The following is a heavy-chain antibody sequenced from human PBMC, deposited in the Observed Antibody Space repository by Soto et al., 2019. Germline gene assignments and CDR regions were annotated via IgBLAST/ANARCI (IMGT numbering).Heavy chain of an antibody. Sequence: SETLSLTCAVYGGSFSGYYCIWIRQPPGKGLEWIGEINHSGSTNYNPSLKSRVTISLDTSKNQFSLKLSSVTAADTAVYYCARVPRGSYFPANLFYPCGQGTLVPGSS. CDR1: GGSFSGYY. D-gene: IGHD1-26*01. V-gene: IGHV4-34*01. J-gene: IGHJ5*02. CDR3: ARVPRGSYFPANLFYP. CDR2: INHSGST.